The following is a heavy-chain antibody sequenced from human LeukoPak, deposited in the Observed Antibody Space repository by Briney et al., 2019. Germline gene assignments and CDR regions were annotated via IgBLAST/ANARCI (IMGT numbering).Heavy chain of an antibody. J-gene: IGHJ6*03. CDR1: GCSISSGYY. CDR3: ARVVPAAPYYYYYYMDV. CDR2: IYHSGST. D-gene: IGHD2-2*01. V-gene: IGHV4-38-2*02. Sequence: PSETLSLTCTVSGCSISSGYYWGWIRQPPGKGLEWIGSIYHSGSTYYNPSLKSRVTISVDTSKNQFSLKLSSVTAADTAVYYCARVVPAAPYYYYYYMDVWGKGTTVTVSS.